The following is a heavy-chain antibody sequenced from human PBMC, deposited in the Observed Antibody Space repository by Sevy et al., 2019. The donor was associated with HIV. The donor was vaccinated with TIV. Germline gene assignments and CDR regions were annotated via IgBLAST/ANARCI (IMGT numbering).Heavy chain of an antibody. D-gene: IGHD2-2*01. CDR3: TTDFYCSSTSCLYYFDY. J-gene: IGHJ4*02. CDR2: IKSKTDGGTT. V-gene: IGHV3-15*01. Sequence: GGSLRLSCAASGFTFSNAWMSWVRQAPGKGLEWVGRIKSKTDGGTTDYAAPVKGRFTISRDDSKNTLYLQMNSLKTGDTAVYYCTTDFYCSSTSCLYYFDYWGQGTLVTVSS. CDR1: GFTFSNAW.